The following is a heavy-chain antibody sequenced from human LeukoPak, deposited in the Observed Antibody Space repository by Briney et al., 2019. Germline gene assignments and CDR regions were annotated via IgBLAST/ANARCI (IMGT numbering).Heavy chain of an antibody. CDR3: ARDHYDFWSGYPLDAFDI. V-gene: IGHV1-18*01. J-gene: IGHJ3*02. Sequence: ASVKVSCKASGYTFTSYGISWVRQAPGQGLEWMGWISAYNGNTNYAQKLQGRVTMTTDTSTSTAYMELRSLRSDDTAVYHCARDHYDFWSGYPLDAFDIWGQGTMVTVSS. D-gene: IGHD3-3*01. CDR2: ISAYNGNT. CDR1: GYTFTSYG.